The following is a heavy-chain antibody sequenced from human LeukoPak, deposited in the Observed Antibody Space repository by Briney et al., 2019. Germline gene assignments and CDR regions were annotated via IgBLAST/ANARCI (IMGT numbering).Heavy chain of an antibody. Sequence: GGSLRLSCAASGFTFSSYSMNWVRQAPGKGLEWVSSISSSSYIYYADSVKGRFTISRDNAKNSLYLQMNSLRAEDTAVYYCARVGYDILTGTHAFDIWGQGTMVTVSS. CDR3: ARVGYDILTGTHAFDI. V-gene: IGHV3-21*01. CDR1: GFTFSSYS. D-gene: IGHD3-9*01. J-gene: IGHJ3*02. CDR2: ISSSSYI.